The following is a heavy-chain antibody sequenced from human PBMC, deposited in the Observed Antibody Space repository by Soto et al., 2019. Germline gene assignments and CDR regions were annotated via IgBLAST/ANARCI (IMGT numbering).Heavy chain of an antibody. J-gene: IGHJ4*02. D-gene: IGHD6-19*01. CDR1: GGSITRNNHY. Sequence: QLQLQESGPGLVKPSETLSLTCIVSGGSITRNNHYWGWIRQSPGKGLEWIGSILYSGSTNYNPSLKSRVTLSVETSKNQFSLKMSSVTAEDTALYYCARLGSSGCYQGSYFDYWGQGTLVTVSS. CDR3: ARLGSSGCYQGSYFDY. CDR2: ILYSGST. V-gene: IGHV4-39*01.